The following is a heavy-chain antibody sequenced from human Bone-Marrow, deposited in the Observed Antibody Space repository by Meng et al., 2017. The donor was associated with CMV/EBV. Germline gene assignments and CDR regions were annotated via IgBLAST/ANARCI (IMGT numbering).Heavy chain of an antibody. CDR1: GFTFTSSA. J-gene: IGHJ3*02. Sequence: SVKVSCKASGFTFTSSAVQWVRQARGQRLEWIGWIVVGSGNTNYAQKFQERVTITRDMSTSTAYMELSSLRSEDTAVYYCAAGDNSSGAVRWSAFDIWGQGTRVTGSS. V-gene: IGHV1-58*01. CDR2: IVVGSGNT. CDR3: AAGDNSSGAVRWSAFDI. D-gene: IGHD6-19*01.